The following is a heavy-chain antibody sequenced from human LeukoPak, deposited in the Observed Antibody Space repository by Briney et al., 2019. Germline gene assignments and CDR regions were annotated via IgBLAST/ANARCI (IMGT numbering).Heavy chain of an antibody. V-gene: IGHV3-23*01. CDR1: GFTFNNYA. CDR2: ISGNGFTT. CDR3: ANPRYGY. D-gene: IGHD1-14*01. Sequence: PGGSLRLSCAASGFTFNNYAMNWFRQAPGKGLEWVSTISGNGFTTYYADSVKGRFTISRDNSKNMLYLQMNTLRAEDTAVYYCANPRYGYWGQGTLVTVSS. J-gene: IGHJ4*02.